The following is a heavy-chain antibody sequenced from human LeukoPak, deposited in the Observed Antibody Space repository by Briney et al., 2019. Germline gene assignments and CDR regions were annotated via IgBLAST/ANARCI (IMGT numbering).Heavy chain of an antibody. CDR3: AREPNLDY. CDR1: GGTFSSYA. CDR2: IIPIFGIA. J-gene: IGHJ4*02. V-gene: IGHV1-69*05. Sequence: ASVKVSCKASGGTFSSYAISWVRQAPGQGLEWMGRIIPIFGIANYAQKFQGRVTITTDESTSTAYMELSSLRSEDTAVYYCAREPNLDYWGQGTLVTVSS. D-gene: IGHD1-14*01.